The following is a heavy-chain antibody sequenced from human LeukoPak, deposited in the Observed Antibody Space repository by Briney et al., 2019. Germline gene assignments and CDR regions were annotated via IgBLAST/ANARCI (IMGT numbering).Heavy chain of an antibody. D-gene: IGHD6-19*01. Sequence: GASVKVSCKASGYTFTGYYMHWVRQAPGQGLEWMGWINPNSGNTNYAQKLQGRVTMTTDTSTSTAYMELRSLRSDDTAVYYCASSSGWYGGGFDAFDIWGQGTMVTVSS. J-gene: IGHJ3*02. CDR1: GYTFTGYY. V-gene: IGHV1-18*04. CDR2: INPNSGNT. CDR3: ASSSGWYGGGFDAFDI.